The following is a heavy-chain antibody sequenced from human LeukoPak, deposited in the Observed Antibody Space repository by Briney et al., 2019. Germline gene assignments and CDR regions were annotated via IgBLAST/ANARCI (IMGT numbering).Heavy chain of an antibody. Sequence: GGSLRLSCAASGFTFSSYAMSWVRQAPGKGLEWVSAISGSGGSTYYADSVKGRFTISRDNSKNTLYLKMNSLRAEDTAVYYCAKEAPTGYSYGGGFDYWGQGTLVTVSS. J-gene: IGHJ4*02. CDR1: GFTFSSYA. CDR3: AKEAPTGYSYGGGFDY. CDR2: ISGSGGST. D-gene: IGHD5-18*01. V-gene: IGHV3-23*01.